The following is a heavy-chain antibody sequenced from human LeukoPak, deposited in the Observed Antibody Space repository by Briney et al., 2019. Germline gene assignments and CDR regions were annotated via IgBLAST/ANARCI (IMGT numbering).Heavy chain of an antibody. CDR3: ARDRSGDYPDY. CDR1: GGSISSYY. V-gene: IGHV4-59*01. Sequence: SETLSLTCTVSGGSISSYYWSWIRQPPGKGLEWIGYIYYSGSTKYNPSLKSRVTISVDTSKSQFSLKLSSVTAADTAVYYCARDRSGDYPDYWGQGALVTVSS. D-gene: IGHD3-3*01. CDR2: IYYSGST. J-gene: IGHJ4*02.